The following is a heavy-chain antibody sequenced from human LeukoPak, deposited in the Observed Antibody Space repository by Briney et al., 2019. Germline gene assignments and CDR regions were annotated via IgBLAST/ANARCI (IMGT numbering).Heavy chain of an antibody. V-gene: IGHV3-48*03. CDR2: IDATGNII. D-gene: IGHD5/OR15-5a*01. CDR3: ARDRWRSGVYEGDFDY. Sequence: GGSLRLSCAASGFRFSNYEMNWVRQAPGKGLEWLSYIDATGNIIYYADSVKGRFTISRDNAKNSLYLQMNSLRVEDTATYYCARDRWRSGVYEGDFDYWGQGTLVTVSS. J-gene: IGHJ4*02. CDR1: GFRFSNYE.